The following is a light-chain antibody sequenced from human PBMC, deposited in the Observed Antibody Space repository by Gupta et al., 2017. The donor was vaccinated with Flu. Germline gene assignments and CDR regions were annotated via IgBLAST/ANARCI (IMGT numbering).Light chain of an antibody. J-gene: IGLJ3*02. V-gene: IGLV1-40*01. Sequence: QSVLTQPPSVSGAPGQRVTIPCTAISSNIVAGYDVHWYQQLPGTAPKLLIYGNSNRPSGVPERFAGSKSGTSASLAITGLQAEDEDDNYCQYYDSSLRRVFGGGTKLTVL. CDR2: GNS. CDR1: SSNIVAGYD. CDR3: QYYDSSLRRV.